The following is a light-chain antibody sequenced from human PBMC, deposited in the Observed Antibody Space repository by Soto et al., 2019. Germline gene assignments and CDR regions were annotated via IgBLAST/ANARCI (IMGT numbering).Light chain of an antibody. CDR3: GTWDSSLRVVV. J-gene: IGLJ2*01. V-gene: IGLV1-51*01. CDR2: ENN. Sequence: QSVLTQPPSVSAARGQKVSISGSGSSSSVGNNYVSWYQQLPGAAPKLLIYENNKRPSGIPDRFSGSKSGTSATLGITGLQTGDEAYYYCGTWDSSLRVVVFGGGTQLTVL. CDR1: SSSVGNNY.